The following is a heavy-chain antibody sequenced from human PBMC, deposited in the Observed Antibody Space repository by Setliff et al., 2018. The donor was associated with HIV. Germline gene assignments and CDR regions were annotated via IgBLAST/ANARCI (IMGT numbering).Heavy chain of an antibody. CDR3: TNRGGSGTNVGNWFDP. Sequence: SVKVSCKASGDNFNSVAFNWVRQAPGQGLEWMGGILPIFGATDYAQKFQGRLTLTAVQSENSVYMELSSLRSDDTAVYYCTNRGGSGTNVGNWFDPWGQGTLVTV. D-gene: IGHD3-10*01. J-gene: IGHJ5*02. CDR2: ILPIFGAT. V-gene: IGHV1-69*13. CDR1: GDNFNSVA.